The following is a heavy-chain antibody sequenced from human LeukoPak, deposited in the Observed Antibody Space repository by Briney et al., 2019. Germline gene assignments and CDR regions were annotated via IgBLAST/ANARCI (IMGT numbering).Heavy chain of an antibody. CDR2: IFYDGTMQ. CDR3: AKDTASSWWYFDL. D-gene: IGHD5-18*01. CDR1: GFTFSNYA. V-gene: IGHV3-30*18. J-gene: IGHJ2*01. Sequence: TGGSLRLSCVASGFTFSNYALHWVRQAPGKGLEWVGVIFYDGTMQYYTDSVKGRFIVSRDNFRNTLYLQMNSLRAEDTAVYYCAKDTASSWWYFDLWGRGTLVTVSS.